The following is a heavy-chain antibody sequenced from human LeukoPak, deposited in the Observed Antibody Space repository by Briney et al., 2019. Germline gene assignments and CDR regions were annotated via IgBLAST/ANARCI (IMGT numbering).Heavy chain of an antibody. CDR3: ARDFSDYGMDV. V-gene: IGHV3-53*01. J-gene: IGHJ6*02. Sequence: GGSLRLSCAASGFTVSSNYMSWVRQAPGKGLEWVSVIYSGGNTYYADSVKGRFTISRDNSKNTLYLQMNSLRAEDTAVYYCARDFSDYGMDVWGQGTTVTVSS. CDR2: IYSGGNT. CDR1: GFTVSSNY.